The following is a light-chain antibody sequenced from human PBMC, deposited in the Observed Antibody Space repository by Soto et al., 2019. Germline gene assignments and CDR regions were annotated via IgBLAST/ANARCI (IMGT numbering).Light chain of an antibody. V-gene: IGLV2-14*01. CDR2: DVS. J-gene: IGLJ1*01. CDR3: SSYTISNTLYV. Sequence: QSALTQPASVSGSPGQSITISCTGTSSDVGGYNFVSWYQQHPGKAPKLMIYDVSNRPSGVSNRFSGSKSANPASLTISGLQADDEADYYCSSYTISNTLYVFGTGTKLTVL. CDR1: SSDVGGYNF.